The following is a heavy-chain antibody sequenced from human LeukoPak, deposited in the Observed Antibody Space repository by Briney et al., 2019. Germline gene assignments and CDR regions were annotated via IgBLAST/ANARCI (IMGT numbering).Heavy chain of an antibody. CDR2: ISGSGGST. J-gene: IGHJ5*02. Sequence: GGSLRLSCVVSGFMFGNYAMSWVRQAPGKGLEWVSAISGSGGSTYYADSVKGRFTISRDNSKNTLYLQMNSLRAEDTAVYYCAKHYWFDPWGQGTLVTVSS. CDR1: GFMFGNYA. CDR3: AKHYWFDP. V-gene: IGHV3-23*01.